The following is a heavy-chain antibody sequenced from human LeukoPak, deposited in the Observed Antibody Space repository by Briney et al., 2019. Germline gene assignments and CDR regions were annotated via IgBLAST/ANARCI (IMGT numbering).Heavy chain of an antibody. Sequence: PSETLSLTCTVSGGSVSSGSYYWSWIRQPPGKGLEWIGYIFYSGSTNYNPSLWSRVTISVDTSKNQFSLRLTSVTAADTAVYYCARHSRAHSSASGTYDYWGQGTLVTVSS. CDR2: IFYSGST. V-gene: IGHV4-61*01. CDR3: ARHSRAHSSASGTYDY. CDR1: GGSVSSGSYY. D-gene: IGHD6-6*01. J-gene: IGHJ4*02.